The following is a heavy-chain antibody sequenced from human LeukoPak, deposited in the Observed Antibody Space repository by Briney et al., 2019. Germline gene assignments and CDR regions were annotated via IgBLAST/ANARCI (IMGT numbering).Heavy chain of an antibody. J-gene: IGHJ4*02. CDR3: ATDPK. CDR2: FDPEDGET. CDR1: GYTLTELS. V-gene: IGHV1-24*01. Sequence: ASVKVSCKVSGYTLTELSMHWVRQAPGKGLEWMGGFDPEDGETIYAQKFQGRVTITADTSTDTAYMELSSLRSEDTAVYYCATDPKWGQGTLVTVSS.